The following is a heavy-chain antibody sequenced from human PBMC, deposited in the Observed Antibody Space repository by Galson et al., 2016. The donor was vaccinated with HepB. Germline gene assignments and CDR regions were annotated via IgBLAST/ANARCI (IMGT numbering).Heavy chain of an antibody. CDR2: ISSNGGST. CDR3: VSPPLYADYFPY. Sequence: SLRLSCAASGFTFITYHMHWVRQAPGKGLEYVSGISSNGGSTYFADSVKGRFTISRDNSKNTLYLQMSSLRAEDTAVYYCVSPPLYADYFPYWGQGTLVTVPS. J-gene: IGHJ4*02. V-gene: IGHV3-64D*06. D-gene: IGHD5/OR15-5a*01. CDR1: GFTFITYH.